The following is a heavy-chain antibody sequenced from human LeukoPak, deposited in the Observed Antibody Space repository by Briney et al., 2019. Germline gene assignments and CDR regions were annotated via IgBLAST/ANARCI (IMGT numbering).Heavy chain of an antibody. V-gene: IGHV3-23*01. J-gene: IGHJ4*02. CDR3: AKDIQSIHKHYYDSSGSDY. CDR2: ISGSGGST. D-gene: IGHD3-22*01. Sequence: HPWGSLRLSCAASGFTFSSYAMSWVRQAPGKGLEWVSAISGSGGSTYYADSVKGRFTISRDNSKNTLYLQMNSLRAEDTAVYYCAKDIQSIHKHYYDSSGSDYWGQGTLVTVSS. CDR1: GFTFSSYA.